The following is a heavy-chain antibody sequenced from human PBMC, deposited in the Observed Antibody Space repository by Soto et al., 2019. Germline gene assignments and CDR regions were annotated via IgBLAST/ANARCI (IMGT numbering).Heavy chain of an antibody. CDR2: IYYGGTT. CDR3: ARLGFYYQSLDP. CDR1: GDCFSPNY. J-gene: IGHJ5*02. V-gene: IGHV4-59*08. D-gene: IGHD2-2*01. Sequence: SETLSLTCTVSGDCFSPNYWAWIRQPPGKGLEWIGYIYYGGTTRYNPSLESRVTVSLETSKSQFSLTLSSVTASDTAVYYCARLGFYYQSLDPWGHGTLVTVSS.